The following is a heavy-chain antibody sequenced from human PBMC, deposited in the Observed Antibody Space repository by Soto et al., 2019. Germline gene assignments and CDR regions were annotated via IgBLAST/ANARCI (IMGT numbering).Heavy chain of an antibody. CDR2: ISSSSSYI. CDR3: ARDSEYYGSGSYLWDY. J-gene: IGHJ4*02. V-gene: IGHV3-21*01. CDR1: GFTFSSYS. D-gene: IGHD3-10*01. Sequence: GGSLRLSCAASGFTFSSYSMNWVRQAPGKGLEWVSSISSSSSYIYYADSVKGRFTISRDNAKNSLYLQMNSLRAEDTAVYYCARDSEYYGSGSYLWDYWGQGTLVTVSS.